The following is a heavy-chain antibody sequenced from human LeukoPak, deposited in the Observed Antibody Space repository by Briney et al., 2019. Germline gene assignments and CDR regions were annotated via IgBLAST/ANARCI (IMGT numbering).Heavy chain of an antibody. D-gene: IGHD5-12*01. CDR2: IKQDGSEK. Sequence: GGSLRLSCAASGFMFNSYVMSWVRQAPGKGLEWVAAIKQDGSEKYYVDSVKGRFTISRGNAKNSLYLQMNSLRAEDTAVYYCARDGYSGYDYVFDYWGQGTLVTVSS. CDR1: GFMFNSYV. J-gene: IGHJ4*02. V-gene: IGHV3-7*03. CDR3: ARDGYSGYDYVFDY.